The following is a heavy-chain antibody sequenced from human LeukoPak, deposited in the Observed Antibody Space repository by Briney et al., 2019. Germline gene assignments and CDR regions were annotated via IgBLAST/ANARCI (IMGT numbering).Heavy chain of an antibody. CDR1: GGSLSNYY. D-gene: IGHD1-14*01. V-gene: IGHV4-34*01. CDR3: ARGWYDFDY. Sequence: NPSETLSLTCGVYGGSLSNYYWNWIRQSPGKGLEWIGEIHHRGSTDSNPSLKSRVTISLDTSKNQFSLKLSSVTAADTAVYYCARGWYDFDYWGQGTLVTVSS. CDR2: IHHRGST. J-gene: IGHJ4*02.